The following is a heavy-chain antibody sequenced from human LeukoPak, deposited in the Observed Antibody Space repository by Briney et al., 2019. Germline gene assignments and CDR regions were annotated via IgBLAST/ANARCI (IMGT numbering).Heavy chain of an antibody. CDR3: ARDQTAAAGEGDWFDP. D-gene: IGHD6-13*01. V-gene: IGHV4-61*02. J-gene: IGHJ5*02. CDR2: IYTSGST. CDR1: GGSISSGSYY. Sequence: SETLSLTCTVSGGSISSGSYYWSWIRQPAGKGLEWIGRIYTSGSTNYNPSLKSRVTISVDTSKNQFSLKLSSVTAADTAVYYCARDQTAAAGEGDWFDPWGQGTLVTVSS.